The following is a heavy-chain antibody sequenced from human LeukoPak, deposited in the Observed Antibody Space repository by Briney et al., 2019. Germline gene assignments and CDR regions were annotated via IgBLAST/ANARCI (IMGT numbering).Heavy chain of an antibody. Sequence: GGSLRLSCVASGFTFDDYWMSWVRQAPGQGLEWVANINQDGSEKYYLDSAKGRFTISRDNARNSLCLQVNSLRAEDTAVYYCARGGTSGYSSTRHFWGGNYYFDYWGQGSLVTVSS. CDR2: INQDGSEK. CDR3: ARGGTSGYSSTRHFWGGNYYFDY. V-gene: IGHV3-7*01. J-gene: IGHJ4*02. CDR1: GFTFDDYW. D-gene: IGHD2-2*01.